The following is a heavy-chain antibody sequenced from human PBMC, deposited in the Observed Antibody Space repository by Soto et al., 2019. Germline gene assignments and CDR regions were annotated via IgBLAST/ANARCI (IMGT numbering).Heavy chain of an antibody. CDR1: GYTFTSYG. V-gene: IGHV1-18*01. J-gene: IGHJ6*02. Sequence: ASVKVSCKASGYTFTSYGISWVRQAPGQGLEWMGWISAYNGNTNYAQKLQGRVTMTTDTSTSTAYMGLRSLRSDDTAVYYCARDLLTGYLYYGMDVWGQGTTVTVSS. D-gene: IGHD3-9*01. CDR2: ISAYNGNT. CDR3: ARDLLTGYLYYGMDV.